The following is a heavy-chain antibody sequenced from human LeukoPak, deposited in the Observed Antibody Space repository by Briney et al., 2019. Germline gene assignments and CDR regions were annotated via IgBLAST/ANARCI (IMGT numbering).Heavy chain of an antibody. D-gene: IGHD4-23*01. CDR3: AKDYGGNSYDTFDI. CDR2: IPYDGSNK. Sequence: PGGSLRLSCAASGFTFSSYGIHWVRQAPGKGLEWVALIPYDGSNKYYADSVKGRFTISRDNSKNTLFLQMNSLRTDDTAVFYCAKDYGGNSYDTFDIWGQGTVVTVSS. V-gene: IGHV3-30*18. CDR1: GFTFSSYG. J-gene: IGHJ3*02.